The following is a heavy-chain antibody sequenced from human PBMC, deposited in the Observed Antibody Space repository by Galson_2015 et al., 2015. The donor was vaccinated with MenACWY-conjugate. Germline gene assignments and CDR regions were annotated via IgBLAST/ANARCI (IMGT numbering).Heavy chain of an antibody. J-gene: IGHJ4*02. CDR3: ARPGGDYEQRTFFDY. D-gene: IGHD4-17*01. V-gene: IGHV1-69*01. Sequence: GGIIPVFHTTDYAQRFQGRLTITADESTSTVYMELSSLRSDDTAIYYCARPGGDYEQRTFFDYWGQGTLVTVSS. CDR2: IIPVFHTT.